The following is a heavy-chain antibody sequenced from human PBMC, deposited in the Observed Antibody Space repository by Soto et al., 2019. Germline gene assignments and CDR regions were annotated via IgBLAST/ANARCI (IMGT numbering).Heavy chain of an antibody. D-gene: IGHD6-19*01. CDR1: GFTFSSYG. J-gene: IGHJ6*02. CDR3: ARRSSGWGYYYYYGMDV. CDR2: IWYDGSNK. V-gene: IGHV3-33*01. Sequence: GGSLRLSCAASGFTFSSYGMHWVRQAPGKGLEWVAVIWYDGSNKYYADSVKGRFTISRDNSKNTLYLQMNSLRAEDTAVYYCARRSSGWGYYYYYGMDVWGQGTTVTVSS.